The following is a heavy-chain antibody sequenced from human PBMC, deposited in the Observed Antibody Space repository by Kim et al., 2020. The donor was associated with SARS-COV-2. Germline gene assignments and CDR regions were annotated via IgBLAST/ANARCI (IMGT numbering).Heavy chain of an antibody. CDR3: ARSEGKIAAAPGDY. Sequence: GGSLRLSCAASGFIFSNYGMHWVRQAPGKGLEWVALISYDQSDKYYVDSVKGRFTISRDNSMNTLYLQMNILKLEDTAVYYCARSEGKIAAAPGDYWGQGTLVTVSS. J-gene: IGHJ4*02. D-gene: IGHD6-13*01. V-gene: IGHV3-33*05. CDR1: GFIFSNYG. CDR2: ISYDQSDK.